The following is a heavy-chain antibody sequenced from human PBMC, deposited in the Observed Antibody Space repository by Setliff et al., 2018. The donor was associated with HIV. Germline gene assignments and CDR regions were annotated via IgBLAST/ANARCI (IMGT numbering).Heavy chain of an antibody. CDR1: GVSISSYY. D-gene: IGHD1-26*01. J-gene: IGHJ4*02. CDR3: ARGDSGSYYTY. V-gene: IGHV4-4*07. CDR2: IYSSGST. Sequence: PEETLSLTCPVSGVSISSYYWSWIRQPAGKGLEWIGRIYSSGSTNYNPSLKSRVTMSVDTSKHQFSLKLSSVTAADTAVYYCARGDSGSYYTYWGQGTLVTVSS.